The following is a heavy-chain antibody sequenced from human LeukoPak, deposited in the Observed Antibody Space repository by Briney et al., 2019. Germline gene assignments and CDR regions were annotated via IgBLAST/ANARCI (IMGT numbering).Heavy chain of an antibody. CDR2: IWYDGSNE. CDR1: GFIFSSYG. V-gene: IGHV3-33*06. D-gene: IGHD6-13*01. CDR3: AKHYSSNSLGRYFDY. Sequence: GGSLRLSCVVSGFIFSSYGMHWVRQAPGKGLEWVAVIWYDGSNEYYADSVKGRFTISRDNSKNTLYLQMNSLRAEDTAVYYCAKHYSSNSLGRYFDYWGQGTLVTVSS. J-gene: IGHJ4*02.